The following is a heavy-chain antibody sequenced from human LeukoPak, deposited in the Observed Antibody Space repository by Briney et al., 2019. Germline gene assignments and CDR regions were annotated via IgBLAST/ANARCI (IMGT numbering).Heavy chain of an antibody. CDR1: GYTFTGYY. Sequence: GASVKVSCKASGYTFTGYYMHWVRQAPGQGLEWMGWINPNSGGTNYAQKFQGRVTMTRDTSISTAYMELSRLRSDDTAVYYCARRHLDLRDIVATMLFDCWGQGTLVTVSS. CDR2: INPNSGGT. D-gene: IGHD5-12*01. CDR3: ARRHLDLRDIVATMLFDC. J-gene: IGHJ4*02. V-gene: IGHV1-2*02.